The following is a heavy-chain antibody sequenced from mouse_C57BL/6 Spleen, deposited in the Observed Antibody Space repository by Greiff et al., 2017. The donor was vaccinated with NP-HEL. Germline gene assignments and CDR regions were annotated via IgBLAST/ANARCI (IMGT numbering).Heavy chain of an antibody. Sequence: VQLQQSGAELVMPGASVKLSCKASGYTFTSYWMHWVKQRPGQGLEWIGEIDPSDSYTNYNQKFKGKSTLTVDKSSSTAYMQLSSLTSEDSAVYYCARGNYYGSSYCDYWGQGTTLTVSS. V-gene: IGHV1-69*01. D-gene: IGHD1-1*01. CDR3: ARGNYYGSSYCDY. CDR1: GYTFTSYW. CDR2: IDPSDSYT. J-gene: IGHJ2*01.